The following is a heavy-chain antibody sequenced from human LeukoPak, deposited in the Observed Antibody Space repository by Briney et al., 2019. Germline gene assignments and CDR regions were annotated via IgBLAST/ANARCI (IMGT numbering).Heavy chain of an antibody. V-gene: IGHV4-59*11. CDR2: IYYSGST. Sequence: PSETLSLTCTVSGASISGHYWSWIRQPPGKGLEWIGYIYYSGSTNYNPSLKSRVTISVDTSKNQLSLKVSSVTAADTAVYYCARMRYYYYMDVWGKGTTVTVSS. CDR1: GASISGHY. CDR3: ARMRYYYYMDV. J-gene: IGHJ6*03.